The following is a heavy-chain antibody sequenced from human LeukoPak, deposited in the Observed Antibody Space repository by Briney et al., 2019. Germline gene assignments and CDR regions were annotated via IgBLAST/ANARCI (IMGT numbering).Heavy chain of an antibody. V-gene: IGHV3-53*01. CDR1: GFTVSNSY. CDR2: ISSSGVYT. D-gene: IGHD6-19*01. J-gene: IGHJ6*02. CDR3: ARDSKMIAVALGINV. Sequence: GGSLRLSCAASGFTVSNSYMSWVRQAPGKGLEWVSIISSSGVYTEYEDSVKGRFTISRDNSKNTLYLQMNSLRAEDTAVYYCARDSKMIAVALGINVWGQGTTVTVSS.